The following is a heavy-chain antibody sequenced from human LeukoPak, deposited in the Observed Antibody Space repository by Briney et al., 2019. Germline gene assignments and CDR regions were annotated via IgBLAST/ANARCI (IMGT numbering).Heavy chain of an antibody. V-gene: IGHV1-18*01. Sequence: ASVKVSCKASGYTFTSYGISWVRQAPGQGLEWMGWISAYNGNTNYAQKLQGRVTMTTDTSTSTAYMELRSLRSDDTAVYYCARDSPHCSSTSCPRDYWGQGTLVTVSS. CDR2: ISAYNGNT. CDR3: ARDSPHCSSTSCPRDY. CDR1: GYTFTSYG. J-gene: IGHJ4*02. D-gene: IGHD2-2*01.